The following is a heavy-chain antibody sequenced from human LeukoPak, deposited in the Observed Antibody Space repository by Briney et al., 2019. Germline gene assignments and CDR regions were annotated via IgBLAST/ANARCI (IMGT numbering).Heavy chain of an antibody. CDR1: GFTFSSNW. CDR3: VRDLGGRSGH. D-gene: IGHD1-26*01. CDR2: INEDGSTT. V-gene: IGHV3-74*01. J-gene: IGHJ4*02. Sequence: GGSLRLSCAASGFTFSSNWMHWVRQAPGKGLVWVSRINEDGSTTNYADSVKGRSTIFRGNAKNTLYLQMNSLRAEDTAVYYCVRDLGGRSGHWGQGTLVTVSS.